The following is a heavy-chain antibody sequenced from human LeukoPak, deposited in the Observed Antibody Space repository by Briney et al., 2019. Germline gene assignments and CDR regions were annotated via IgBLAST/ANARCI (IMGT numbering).Heavy chain of an antibody. J-gene: IGHJ4*02. V-gene: IGHV4-38-2*01. CDR1: GYSISSASY. CDR2: IYHSGSP. CDR3: ARPISSQGYFGVVID. D-gene: IGHD3-3*01. Sequence: SETLSLTCAVSGYSISSASYWGWIRQPPGKGLEWIGNIYHSGSPYYNPSLKSRVTISVDTSKDQFSLKLSSVTAADTAVYYCARPISSQGYFGVVIDWGQGTLVTVSS.